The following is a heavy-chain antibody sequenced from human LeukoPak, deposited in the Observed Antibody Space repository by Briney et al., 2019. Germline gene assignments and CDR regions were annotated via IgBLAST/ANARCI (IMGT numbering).Heavy chain of an antibody. CDR3: VRGYDSSFDY. CDR1: GYSIRSGYY. Sequence: PSETLSLTCTISGYSIRSGYYWAWIRQPPGKGLEWIGSSYHSGGTDYNPSLKSRITISVDTSKNQFSLQLNSVSPEDTAVYYCVRGYDSSFDYWGQGTLVTVSS. CDR2: SYHSGGT. V-gene: IGHV4-38-2*02. J-gene: IGHJ4*02. D-gene: IGHD3-22*01.